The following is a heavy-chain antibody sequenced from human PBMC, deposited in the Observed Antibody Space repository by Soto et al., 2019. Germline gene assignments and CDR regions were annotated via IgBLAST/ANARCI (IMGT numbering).Heavy chain of an antibody. CDR1: GAPINSDY. V-gene: IGHV4-59*01. CDR2: IYHIGST. CDR3: ARFTYKSGFNWFDP. Sequence: SEILSLTCTVSGAPINSDYWSWIRQSPGKGLEWIGYIYHIGSTDYNPSLKSRVTISIDKSKNQFSLNLRSVTAADTAVYFCARFTYKSGFNWFDPWGQGTQVTVSS. J-gene: IGHJ5*02. D-gene: IGHD5-12*01.